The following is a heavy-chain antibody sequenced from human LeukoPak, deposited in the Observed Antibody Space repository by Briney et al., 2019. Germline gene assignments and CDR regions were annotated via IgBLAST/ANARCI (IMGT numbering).Heavy chain of an antibody. J-gene: IGHJ4*02. D-gene: IGHD3-10*01. V-gene: IGHV4-34*01. Sequence: PSETLSLTCAVYGGSFSGYYWSWIRQPPGKGLEWIGEINHSGSTNYNPSLKSRVTISVDTSKNQFSLKLSSVTAADTAVYYCARTGYYYGSGSHPLKKYYFDYWGQGTLVTVSS. CDR3: ARTGYYYGSGSHPLKKYYFDY. CDR2: INHSGST. CDR1: GGSFSGYY.